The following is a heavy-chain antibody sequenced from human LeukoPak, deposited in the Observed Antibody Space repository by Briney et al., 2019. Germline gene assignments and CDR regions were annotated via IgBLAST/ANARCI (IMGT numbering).Heavy chain of an antibody. CDR3: ARDRGVVPAAIDY. Sequence: ASVKVSCKASGGTFSSYAISWVRQAPGQGLEWMGRIIPILGIANYAQKFQGRVTITADKSTSTAYMELSSLRSEDTAVYYCARDRGVVPAAIDYWGQGTLVTVSS. J-gene: IGHJ4*02. CDR2: IIPILGIA. CDR1: GGTFSSYA. D-gene: IGHD2-2*01. V-gene: IGHV1-69*04.